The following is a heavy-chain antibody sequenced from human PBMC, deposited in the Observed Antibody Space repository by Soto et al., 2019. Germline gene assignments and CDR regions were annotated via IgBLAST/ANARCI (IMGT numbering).Heavy chain of an antibody. CDR1: GGSISSGGYS. CDR2: IYHSGST. V-gene: IGHV4-30-2*01. J-gene: IGHJ5*02. CDR3: ARVTYYYDSSGYYGFWFDP. Sequence: QLQLQESGSGLVKPSQTLSLTCAVSGGSISSGGYSWSWIRQPPGKGLEWIGYIYHSGSTYYNPSLKSRVTISVDRAKNQFSLKLSSVTAADTAVYYCARVTYYYDSSGYYGFWFDPWGQGTLVTVSS. D-gene: IGHD3-22*01.